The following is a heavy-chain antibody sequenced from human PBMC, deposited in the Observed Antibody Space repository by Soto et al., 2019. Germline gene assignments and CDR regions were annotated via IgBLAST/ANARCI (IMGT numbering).Heavy chain of an antibody. J-gene: IGHJ3*01. D-gene: IGHD2-21*01. CDR3: ARSQVGQFPLLYALDL. V-gene: IGHV1-69*01. Sequence: QVQLVQSGAEVKKPASSVKVSCNASGGIFSRHGINWVRQDPGQGLEWMGGILPSFGTSKYAEKFQGRVTITADESTSTVYMHLSSLTSEDTGVYFCARSQVGQFPLLYALDLWGQGTMVTVSS. CDR1: GGIFSRHG. CDR2: ILPSFGTS.